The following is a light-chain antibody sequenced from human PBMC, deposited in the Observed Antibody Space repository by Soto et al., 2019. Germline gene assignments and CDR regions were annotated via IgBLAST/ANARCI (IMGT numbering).Light chain of an antibody. Sequence: ETVMTQSPATLSVSPGERDTLSCRASQSVNSDLAWYQQKPCQAPMLLIYGPSTRATGIPARFSGSGSGTEFNPTISSLRSEDFAVYYSHQYENWSATFGQGTEVEIK. CDR2: GPS. CDR1: QSVNSD. J-gene: IGKJ1*01. CDR3: HQYENWSAT. V-gene: IGKV3-15*01.